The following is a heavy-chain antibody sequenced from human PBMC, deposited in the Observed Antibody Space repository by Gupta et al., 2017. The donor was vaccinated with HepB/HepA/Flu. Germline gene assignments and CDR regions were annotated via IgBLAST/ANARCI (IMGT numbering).Heavy chain of an antibody. V-gene: IGHV4-59*08. CDR3: ARHGVEMTTTSQLDY. J-gene: IGHJ4*02. Sequence: RQSPGKGLEWIGYIYFSGTTNYNPSLRSRATISVDTSRNQFSLNLSSVTATDTAVYYCARHGVEMTTTSQLDYWGQVTLVTVSS. CDR2: IYFSGTT. D-gene: IGHD5-24*01.